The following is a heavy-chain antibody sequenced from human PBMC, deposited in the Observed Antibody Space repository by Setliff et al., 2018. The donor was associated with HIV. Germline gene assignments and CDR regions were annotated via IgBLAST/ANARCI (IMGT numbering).Heavy chain of an antibody. J-gene: IGHJ6*02. V-gene: IGHV3-23*01. CDR1: GFTFRNYG. D-gene: IGHD3-3*01. CDR3: AKVSTIFGQLKYYYGMDV. Sequence: QTGGSLRLSCAASGFTFRNYGMSWVRQAPGRGLEWVSAISDSGGHTYYADSVKGRFTISRDNSKNTLYLQMNNLRGEDTAVYYCAKVSTIFGQLKYYYGMDVWGQGTTVTVSS. CDR2: ISDSGGHT.